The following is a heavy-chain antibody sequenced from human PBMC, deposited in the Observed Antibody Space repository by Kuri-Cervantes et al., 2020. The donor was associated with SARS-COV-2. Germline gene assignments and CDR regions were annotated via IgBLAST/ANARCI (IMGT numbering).Heavy chain of an antibody. D-gene: IGHD3-9*01. CDR1: GGSISSYY. CDR3: ARDTYYDILTCYSPLGFDP. V-gene: IGHV4-4*07. CDR2: IYTSGST. J-gene: IGHJ5*02. Sequence: SETLSLTCTVSGGSISSYYWSWIRQPAGKGLEWIGRIYTSGSTNYNPSLKSRFTMSVDTSKNQFSLKLSSVTAADTAVYYCARDTYYDILTCYSPLGFDPWGQGTLVTDSS.